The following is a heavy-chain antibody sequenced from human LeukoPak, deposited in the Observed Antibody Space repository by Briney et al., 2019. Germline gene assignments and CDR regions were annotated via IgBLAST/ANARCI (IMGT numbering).Heavy chain of an antibody. J-gene: IGHJ6*04. CDR1: GFTFSSYD. CDR3: ARGAPQWREHGMDV. CDR2: IGTAGDP. D-gene: IGHD6-19*01. V-gene: IGHV3-13*05. Sequence: GGSLRLSCAASGFTFSSYDMHWVRQATGKGLEWVSAIGTAGDPYYPGSVKGRFTISRGNAKHSLYLQMNSLRAGGTAVYYCARGAPQWREHGMDVWGKGTTVTVSS.